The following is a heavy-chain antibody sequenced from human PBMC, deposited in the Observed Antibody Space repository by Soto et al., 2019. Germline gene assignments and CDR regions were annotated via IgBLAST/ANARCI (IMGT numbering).Heavy chain of an antibody. J-gene: IGHJ6*02. Sequence: PSQTLSLTCAVSGDSVSTNSAAWNWIRQSPSRGLEWLGRTYYRSKWYNDYAVSVKSRININADTSKNQISLQLNSVTPEDTAVYYCARAGPDYYYYGLDVSGQGTTVTVSS. D-gene: IGHD3-10*01. CDR2: TYYRSKWYN. V-gene: IGHV6-1*01. CDR1: GDSVSTNSAA. CDR3: ARAGPDYYYYGLDV.